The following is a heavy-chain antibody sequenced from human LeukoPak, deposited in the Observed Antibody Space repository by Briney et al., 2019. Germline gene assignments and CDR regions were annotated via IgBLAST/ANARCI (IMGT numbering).Heavy chain of an antibody. CDR3: AGDSIYCSSTSCYPGWFDP. J-gene: IGHJ5*02. CDR1: GYTFTSYG. D-gene: IGHD2-2*01. V-gene: IGHV1-18*01. Sequence: ASVKVSCKASGYTFTSYGISWVRQAPGQGLEWMGWISVYNGNTNYAQKLQGRVTMTTDTSTSTAYMELRSLRSDDTAVYYCAGDSIYCSSTSCYPGWFDPWGQGTLVTVSS. CDR2: ISVYNGNT.